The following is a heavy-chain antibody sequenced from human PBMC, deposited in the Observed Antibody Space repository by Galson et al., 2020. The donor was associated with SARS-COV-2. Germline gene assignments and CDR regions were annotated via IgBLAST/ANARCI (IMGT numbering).Heavy chain of an antibody. D-gene: IGHD3-16*02. J-gene: IGHJ4*02. CDR3: AALYSTSPGGDIFDY. CDR1: GFTFSTYS. CDR2: ISGSSKSI. Sequence: GESLKISCAASGFTFSTYSMNWVRQAPGKGLEWLAYISGSSKSIAYADSVKGRFTISRNNARNSLYLQMSGLGDEDTAMYYCAALYSTSPGGDIFDYWGQGAQVTVSS. V-gene: IGHV3-48*02.